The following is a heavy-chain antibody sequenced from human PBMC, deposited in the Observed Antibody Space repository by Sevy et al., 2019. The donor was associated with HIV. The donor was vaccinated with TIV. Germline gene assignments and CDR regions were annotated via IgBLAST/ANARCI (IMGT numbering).Heavy chain of an antibody. Sequence: SETLSLTCTVSGGSISSSSYYWGWIRQPPGKGLEWIGTMYYSGSTYYNPSLKSRVTISVDTSKNQFSLKVSSVTAADTAVYYCASTAYYYGSGSAPRYYYYYGMDVWGQGTTVTVSS. CDR2: MYYSGST. CDR1: GGSISSSSYY. CDR3: ASTAYYYGSGSAPRYYYYYGMDV. D-gene: IGHD3-10*01. V-gene: IGHV4-39*01. J-gene: IGHJ6*02.